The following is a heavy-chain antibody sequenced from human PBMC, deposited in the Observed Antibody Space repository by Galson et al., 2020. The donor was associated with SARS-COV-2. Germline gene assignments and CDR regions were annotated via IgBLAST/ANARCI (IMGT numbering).Heavy chain of an antibody. CDR1: GFTVSNTY. Sequence: QLGESLKISCAASGFTVSNTYMSWVRQAPGKGLEWVSLINSGGSTFYADSVKGRFTISRDNSKNTLHLQMNSLRVEDTAVYFCVRGQGYILDYWGQGILVTVSS. CDR3: VRGQGYILDY. J-gene: IGHJ4*02. V-gene: IGHV3-66*02. D-gene: IGHD1-1*01. CDR2: INSGGST.